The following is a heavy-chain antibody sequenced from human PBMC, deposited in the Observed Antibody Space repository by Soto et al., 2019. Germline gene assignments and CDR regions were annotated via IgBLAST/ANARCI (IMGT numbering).Heavy chain of an antibody. V-gene: IGHV1-69*12. J-gene: IGHJ4*02. CDR2: IILPFGTP. Sequence: QVRLVQSEAEVKKPGSSVKVSCKASGGTFSNYAISWVRQAPGQGLEWMGVIILPFGTPNYAQTFQGRVTITADESMTTAYTELSGLRSEDTAVYYCARGPDYEGYFDYWGRGTLVTVSS. CDR1: GGTFSNYA. CDR3: ARGPDYEGYFDY. D-gene: IGHD4-17*01.